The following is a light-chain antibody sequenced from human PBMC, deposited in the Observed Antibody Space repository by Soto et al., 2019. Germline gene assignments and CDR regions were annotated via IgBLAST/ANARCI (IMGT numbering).Light chain of an antibody. CDR2: DVY. V-gene: IGLV2-11*01. J-gene: IGLJ1*01. CDR1: SSDVGGYDD. Sequence: QSALTQPRSVSGSHGQSVTISCTGTSSDVGGYDDVSWYQQHPGKAPKLMIYDVYNRPSGVPDRFSGSKSGNTASLTNSGCQAEDEAVYYCCSYAGSSSFYVFVTGTKLTVL. CDR3: CSYAGSSSFYV.